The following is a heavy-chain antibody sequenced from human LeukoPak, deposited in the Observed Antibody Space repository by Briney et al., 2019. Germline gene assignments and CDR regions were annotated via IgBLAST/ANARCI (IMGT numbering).Heavy chain of an antibody. J-gene: IGHJ5*02. Sequence: GGSLRLSCAASGFTFSSYWIHWVRQAPGKGLVWVSRINSDGSSTSYADSVKGRFTISRDNAKNTLPLKMPSLRAEYTALYYCARDRSGWGSSLGLCDLWRQGTVVRVSS. D-gene: IGHD3-10*01. CDR3: ARDRSGWGSSLGLCDL. CDR1: GFTFSSYW. CDR2: INSDGSST. V-gene: IGHV3-74*01.